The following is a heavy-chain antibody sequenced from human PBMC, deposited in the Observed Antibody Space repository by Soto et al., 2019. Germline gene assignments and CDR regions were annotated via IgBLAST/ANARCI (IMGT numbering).Heavy chain of an antibody. J-gene: IGHJ4*02. CDR2: ISGSGGTT. V-gene: IGHV3-23*01. D-gene: IGHD6-19*01. Sequence: EVQLLESGGGLVQRGGSLRLSCAASGFTFSSYAMSWVRQAPGKGLEWVSAISGSGGTTYYADSVKGRFTISRDNSKNTVYLQMNSLRAEDTAVYYCAKDIGQQWRPDNWGQGTLVSVSS. CDR1: GFTFSSYA. CDR3: AKDIGQQWRPDN.